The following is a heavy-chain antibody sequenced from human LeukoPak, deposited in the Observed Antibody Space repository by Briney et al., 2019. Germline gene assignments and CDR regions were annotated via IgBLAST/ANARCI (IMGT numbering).Heavy chain of an antibody. CDR2: IYSGGST. J-gene: IGHJ3*02. V-gene: IGHV3-53*01. Sequence: PGGSLRLSCAASGFTVSSNYMSWVRQAPGKGLEWASVIYSGGSTYYADSVKGRFTISRDNSKNTLYLQMNSLRAEDTAVYYCASLKYSGSYSGAFDIWGQGTMVTVSS. CDR3: ASLKYSGSYSGAFDI. D-gene: IGHD1-26*01. CDR1: GFTVSSNY.